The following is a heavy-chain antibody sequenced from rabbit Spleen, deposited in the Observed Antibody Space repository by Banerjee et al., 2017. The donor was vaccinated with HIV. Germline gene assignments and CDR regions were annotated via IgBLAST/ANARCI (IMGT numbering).Heavy chain of an antibody. D-gene: IGHD8-1*01. J-gene: IGHJ6*01. Sequence: QSLEESGGDLVKPGASLTLTCTASGFSLSSGFWICWVRQAPGKGLEWIACIGAGSGTTYYASWAKGRFTISKTSSTTVTLQVTRLTAADTATYFCARDSGTSFSSYGMDLWGPGTLVTVS. V-gene: IGHV1S40*01. CDR3: ARDSGTSFSSYGMDL. CDR1: GFSLSSGFW. CDR2: IGAGSGTT.